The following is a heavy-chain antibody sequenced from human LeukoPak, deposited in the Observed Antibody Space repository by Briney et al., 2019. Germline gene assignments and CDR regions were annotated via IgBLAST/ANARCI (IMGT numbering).Heavy chain of an antibody. D-gene: IGHD6-19*01. CDR3: ATSPSGHDAFDI. Sequence: PGGSLRLSCAASGFTFDDYAMHWVRQAPGKGLEWVSLISWDGGSTYYADSVKGRFTISRDNSKNSLYLQMNSLRAKDTALYYCATSPSGHDAFDIWGQGTMVTVSS. J-gene: IGHJ3*02. CDR2: ISWDGGST. CDR1: GFTFDDYA. V-gene: IGHV3-43D*03.